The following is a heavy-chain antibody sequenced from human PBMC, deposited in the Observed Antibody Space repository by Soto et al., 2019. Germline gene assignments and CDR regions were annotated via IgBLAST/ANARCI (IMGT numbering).Heavy chain of an antibody. D-gene: IGHD6-19*01. CDR2: INGYNGNT. CDR1: GYTFTTYG. V-gene: IGHV1-18*01. Sequence: QVQLVQSGAEVKKPGASVKVSCKASGYTFTTYGITWVRQAPGQGLEWMGWINGYNGNTNYAQKLKGRVTMTTDTSTSTAYMELRSLRSDDTAVYCCARDPVAGTYFDYWGQGTLVTVSS. J-gene: IGHJ4*02. CDR3: ARDPVAGTYFDY.